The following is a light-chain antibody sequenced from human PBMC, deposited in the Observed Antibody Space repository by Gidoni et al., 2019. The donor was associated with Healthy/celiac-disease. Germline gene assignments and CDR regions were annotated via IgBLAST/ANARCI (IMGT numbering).Light chain of an antibody. Sequence: QSALTHPASVSGSPRQSITISCTGTSSDVGGYNYVSWYQQHPGKAPKLMIYEVSNRPSGVSNRFSGSKSGNTAPLTISGLQAEDEADYYCSSYTSSSTVVFGGGTKLTVL. J-gene: IGLJ2*01. CDR2: EVS. V-gene: IGLV2-14*01. CDR1: SSDVGGYNY. CDR3: SSYTSSSTVV.